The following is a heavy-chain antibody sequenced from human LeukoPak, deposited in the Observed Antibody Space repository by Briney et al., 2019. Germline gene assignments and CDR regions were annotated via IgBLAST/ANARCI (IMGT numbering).Heavy chain of an antibody. D-gene: IGHD2-15*01. Sequence: QPGGSLRLSCSASGFPFSSYAMHWVRQAPGKGLEYVSAISDSGGSTYYADSVKGRFTISGDSSKNTLYLQMSSLRAEDTAVYFCVRGYSFGPYGMDVWGQGTTVTVSS. V-gene: IGHV3-64D*09. CDR2: ISDSGGST. CDR3: VRGYSFGPYGMDV. CDR1: GFPFSSYA. J-gene: IGHJ6*02.